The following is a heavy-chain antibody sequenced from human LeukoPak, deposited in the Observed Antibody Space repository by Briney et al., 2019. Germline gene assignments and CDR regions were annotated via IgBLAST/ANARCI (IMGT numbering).Heavy chain of an antibody. Sequence: HPGGSLRLSCAASGFTFSSYAMHWVRQAPGKGLEWVAVIPYDGSNKYYADSVKGRFTISRDNSKNTLYLQMNSLRAEDTAVYYCARSRRDYYFDYWGQGTLVTVSS. J-gene: IGHJ4*02. CDR3: ARSRRDYYFDY. V-gene: IGHV3-30*04. CDR2: IPYDGSNK. CDR1: GFTFSSYA.